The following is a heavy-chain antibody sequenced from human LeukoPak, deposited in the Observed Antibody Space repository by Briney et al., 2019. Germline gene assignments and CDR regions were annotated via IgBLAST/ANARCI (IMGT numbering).Heavy chain of an antibody. Sequence: SETLSLTCAVYGGSFSGYYWSWIRQPPGKGLEWIGEINHSGSTNYNPSLKSRVTISVDRSKNQFSLKLSSVTAADTAVYYCARGRLTLDYWGQGTLVTVSS. D-gene: IGHD2-15*01. CDR2: INHSGST. V-gene: IGHV4-34*01. CDR1: GGSFSGYY. CDR3: ARGRLTLDY. J-gene: IGHJ4*02.